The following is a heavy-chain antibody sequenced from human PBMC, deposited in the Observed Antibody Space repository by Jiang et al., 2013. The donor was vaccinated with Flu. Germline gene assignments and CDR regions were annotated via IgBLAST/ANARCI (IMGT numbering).Heavy chain of an antibody. CDR3: ARGIYDFWSGYYSGILHYFDY. J-gene: IGHJ4*02. Sequence: KSRVTISVDTSKNQFSLKLSSVTAADTAVYYCARGIYDFWSGYYSGILHYFDYWGQGTLVTVSS. D-gene: IGHD3-3*01. V-gene: IGHV4-39*07.